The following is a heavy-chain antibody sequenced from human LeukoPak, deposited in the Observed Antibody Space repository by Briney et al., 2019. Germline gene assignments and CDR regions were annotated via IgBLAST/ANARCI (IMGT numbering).Heavy chain of an antibody. J-gene: IGHJ4*02. CDR2: ISGSVGST. CDR1: EFTFNNYA. D-gene: IGHD4-17*01. CDR3: ARGVPLTVTRARDY. V-gene: IGHV3-23*01. Sequence: PGGSLRLSCAASEFTFNNYAMSWVRQAPGKGLEWVSTISGSVGSTYYADSVKGRFTISRDNSKNTLFLQMSSLRAEDTAVYYCARGVPLTVTRARDYWGQGTLVTVSS.